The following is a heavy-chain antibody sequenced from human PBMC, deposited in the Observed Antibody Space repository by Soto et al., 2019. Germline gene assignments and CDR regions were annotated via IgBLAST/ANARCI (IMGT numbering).Heavy chain of an antibody. CDR1: GYTFTGYY. D-gene: IGHD6-13*01. V-gene: IGHV1-2*04. CDR2: INPNSGGT. CDR3: ARDRGTDGYSSSWDAFDI. Sequence: ASVKVSCKXSGYTFTGYYMHWVRQAPGQGLEWMGWINPNSGGTNYAQKFQGWVTMTRDTSISTAYMELSRLRSDETAVYYCARDRGTDGYSSSWDAFDIWGQGTMVTVSS. J-gene: IGHJ3*02.